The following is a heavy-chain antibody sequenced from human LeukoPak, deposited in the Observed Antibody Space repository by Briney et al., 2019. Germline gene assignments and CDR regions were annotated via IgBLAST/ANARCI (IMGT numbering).Heavy chain of an antibody. D-gene: IGHD2-2*01. J-gene: IGHJ4*02. Sequence: GGSLRLSCAASGFIFSAYGMHWVRQAPGKGLEWVAFIRHDESKKNYADSVKGRFTISRDNSKNTLHLQMNSLRAEDTAVYSCAKGRSGVSSAAINYWGQGTLVTVSS. CDR1: GFIFSAYG. CDR3: AKGRSGVSSAAINY. V-gene: IGHV3-30*02. CDR2: IRHDESKK.